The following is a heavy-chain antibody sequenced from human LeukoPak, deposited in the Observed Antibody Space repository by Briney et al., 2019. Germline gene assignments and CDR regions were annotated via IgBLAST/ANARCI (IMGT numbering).Heavy chain of an antibody. J-gene: IGHJ4*02. CDR1: GYSFTSYW. CDR2: IYPGDSDT. V-gene: IGHV5-51*01. D-gene: IGHD2-8*01. CDR3: ARSQSGYCSNGVCYCDY. Sequence: GESLKISCKGSGYSFTSYWIGWVRQMPGKGLEWMGIIYPGDSDTRYSPSFQGHVTISADKSISTAYLQWSSLKASDTAMYYCARSQSGYCSNGVCYCDYWGQGTLVTVSS.